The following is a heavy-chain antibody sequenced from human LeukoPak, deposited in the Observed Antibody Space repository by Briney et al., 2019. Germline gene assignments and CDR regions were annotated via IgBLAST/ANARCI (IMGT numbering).Heavy chain of an antibody. Sequence: SETLSLTCTVSGGSNSSYYWSWIRQPPGKGLEWIGYIYYSGSTNYNPSLKSRVTISVDTSKNQFSLKLSSVTAADTAVYYCARDREDSYGSYYYYMDVWGKGTTVTVSS. D-gene: IGHD5-18*01. V-gene: IGHV4-59*01. CDR2: IYYSGST. CDR3: ARDREDSYGSYYYYMDV. J-gene: IGHJ6*03. CDR1: GGSNSSYY.